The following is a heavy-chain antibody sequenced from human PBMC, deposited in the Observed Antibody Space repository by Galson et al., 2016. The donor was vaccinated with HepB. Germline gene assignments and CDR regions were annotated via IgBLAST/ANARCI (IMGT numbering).Heavy chain of an antibody. D-gene: IGHD3-10*01. V-gene: IGHV1-2*02. Sequence: SVKVSCKASGYTFTSYGISWVRQAPGQGLEWMGWINPNSGGTNYAQKFQGRVTMTRDTSISTAYMELSGLQSDDTAVYYCARVFTMVRGVTNTFYYYGMDVWGQGTTVTVSS. CDR1: GYTFTSYG. J-gene: IGHJ6*02. CDR3: ARVFTMVRGVTNTFYYYGMDV. CDR2: INPNSGGT.